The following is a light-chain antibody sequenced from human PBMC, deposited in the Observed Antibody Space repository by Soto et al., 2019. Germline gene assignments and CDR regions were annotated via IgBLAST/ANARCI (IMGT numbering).Light chain of an antibody. CDR1: QSISSW. CDR2: KAS. CDR3: QQYKTYWYT. J-gene: IGKJ2*01. Sequence: DIQMTQSPSTLSASVGDRVTITCRASQSISSWLAWYQQKPGKAPKLLIYKASSLESGVPSRFSGSGSGTEFTLTISSLQPDDFATYYCQQYKTYWYTFGQGTKLENK. V-gene: IGKV1-5*03.